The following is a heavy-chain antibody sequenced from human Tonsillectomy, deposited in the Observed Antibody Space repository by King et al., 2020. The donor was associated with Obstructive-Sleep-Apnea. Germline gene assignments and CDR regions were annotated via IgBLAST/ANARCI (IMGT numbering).Heavy chain of an antibody. CDR1: GGSISSGGYY. D-gene: IGHD2-15*01. CDR2: IYYSGST. Sequence: QLQESGPGLVKPSQTLSLTCTVSGGSISSGGYYWSWIRQHPGKGLEWIGYIYYSGSTYYNPSLKSRVTISVDTSKNQFSLKLSSLTGADTAVYYCARDQNDIVEEGEAFDIWGQGTMVTVSS. J-gene: IGHJ3*02. V-gene: IGHV4-31*03. CDR3: ARDQNDIVEEGEAFDI.